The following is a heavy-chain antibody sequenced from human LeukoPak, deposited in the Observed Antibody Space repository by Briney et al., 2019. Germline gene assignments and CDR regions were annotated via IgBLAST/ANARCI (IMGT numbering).Heavy chain of an antibody. J-gene: IGHJ4*02. Sequence: GGSLRLYCAASVFTVSRNYMSWVRQAPGKGLEWVSVIYSGGSTYYADSVKGRFTISRDNSKNTLYLQMNSLRAEDTAVYYCARADYWGQGTLITVSS. CDR1: VFTVSRNY. CDR2: IYSGGST. V-gene: IGHV3-53*01. CDR3: ARADY.